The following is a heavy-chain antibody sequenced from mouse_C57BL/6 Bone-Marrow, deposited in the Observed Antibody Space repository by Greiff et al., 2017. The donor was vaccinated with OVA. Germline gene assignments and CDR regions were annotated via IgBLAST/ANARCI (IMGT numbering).Heavy chain of an antibody. CDR2: INSDGGST. J-gene: IGHJ1*03. V-gene: IGHV5-2*01. D-gene: IGHD3-2*02. CDR1: EYEFPSHD. Sequence: VQLKESGGGLVQPGESLKLSCESNEYEFPSHDMSWVRKTPEKRLELVAAINSDGGSTYYPDTMERRFIISRDNTKKPLYLQMSSLRSEDTALYYGARHNSSGYGYFDVWGTGTTVTVSS. CDR3: ARHNSSGYGYFDV.